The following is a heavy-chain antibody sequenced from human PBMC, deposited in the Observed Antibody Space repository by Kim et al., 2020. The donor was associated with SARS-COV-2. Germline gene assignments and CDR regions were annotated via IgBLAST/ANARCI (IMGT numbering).Heavy chain of an antibody. D-gene: IGHD6-13*01. Sequence: GGSLRLSCAASGFTFSSYWMSWVRQAPGKGLEWVANIKQDGSEKYYVDSVKGRFTISRDNAKNSLYLQMNSLRAEDTAVYYCARERGTGYSDWFDPWGQGTLVTVSS. V-gene: IGHV3-7*03. CDR2: IKQDGSEK. CDR3: ARERGTGYSDWFDP. J-gene: IGHJ5*02. CDR1: GFTFSSYW.